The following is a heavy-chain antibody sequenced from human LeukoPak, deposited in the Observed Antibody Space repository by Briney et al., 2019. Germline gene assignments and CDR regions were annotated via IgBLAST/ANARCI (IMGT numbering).Heavy chain of an antibody. V-gene: IGHV4-59*08. Sequence: SETLSLACTVSGGSMSGYYWSWIRQPPGKGLEWIGYIYYSGSTNYNPSLKSRVTISVDTSKNQFSLKLSSVTAADTAVYYCASTSRATVTTDAFDIWGQGTMVTVSS. CDR2: IYYSGST. CDR1: GGSMSGYY. CDR3: ASTSRATVTTDAFDI. D-gene: IGHD4-17*01. J-gene: IGHJ3*02.